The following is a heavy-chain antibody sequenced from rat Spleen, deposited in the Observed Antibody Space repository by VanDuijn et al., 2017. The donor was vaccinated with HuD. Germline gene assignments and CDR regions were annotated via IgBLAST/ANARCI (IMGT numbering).Heavy chain of an antibody. CDR3: ARHALPGYNYPNWFAY. CDR2: ISYDGTAT. Sequence: EVQLVESGGGLVQPGRSMKLSCAASGLSFSNYDMAWVRQAPTKGLEWVASISYDGTATYYRDSVKGRFTLSRDNAKSTLYLQMGSLRSEDTATYYCARHALPGYNYPNWFAYWGPGTMVTVSS. D-gene: IGHD1-4*01. V-gene: IGHV5-25*01. CDR1: GLSFSNYD. J-gene: IGHJ1*01.